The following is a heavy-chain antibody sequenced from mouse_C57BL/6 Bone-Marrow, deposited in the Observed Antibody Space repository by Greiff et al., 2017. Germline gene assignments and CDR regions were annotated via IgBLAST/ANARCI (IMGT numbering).Heavy chain of an antibody. D-gene: IGHD6-1*01. CDR2: SRNKANDYTT. J-gene: IGHJ3*01. Sequence: EVQLVESGGGLVQSGRSLRLSCATSGFTFSDFYMEWVRQAPGKGLEWIAASRNKANDYTTEYSASVKGRFIVSRDTSQSILYLQMNALRAEDTAIYYRARDAWPLGRFAYWGQGTLVTVSA. V-gene: IGHV7-1*01. CDR3: ARDAWPLGRFAY. CDR1: GFTFSDFY.